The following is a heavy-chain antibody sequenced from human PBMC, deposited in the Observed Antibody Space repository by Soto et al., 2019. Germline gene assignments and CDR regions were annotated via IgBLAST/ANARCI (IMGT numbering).Heavy chain of an antibody. CDR2: INPNSGGT. CDR1: GYTFSDYY. V-gene: IGHV1-2*02. Sequence: RASVKVSCKASGYTFSDYYIHWVRQAPGQGLEWMGWINPNSGGTKYAPKFQGGVTMTRDTSITTAYMGLSRLRSGDTAVYYCAREPATAKPEGVDFWGQGTLVTVSS. CDR3: AREPATAKPEGVDF. J-gene: IGHJ4*02. D-gene: IGHD1-1*01.